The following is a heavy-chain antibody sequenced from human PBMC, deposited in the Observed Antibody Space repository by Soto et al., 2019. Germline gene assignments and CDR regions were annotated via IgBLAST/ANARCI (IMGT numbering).Heavy chain of an antibody. CDR2: IRGSGGST. J-gene: IGHJ4*02. V-gene: IGHV3-23*01. CDR3: AKRSGYSSGWHFDY. CDR1: GFTFSSYA. D-gene: IGHD6-19*01. Sequence: EVQLLDSGGGLVQPGGSLRLSCAASGFTFSSYAMSWVRQAPGKGLGWVSGIRGSGGSTYYADSVKGRFTISRDNSMDTLYLQMNSLRAEDTAVYYCAKRSGYSSGWHFDYWGQGTLVTVSS.